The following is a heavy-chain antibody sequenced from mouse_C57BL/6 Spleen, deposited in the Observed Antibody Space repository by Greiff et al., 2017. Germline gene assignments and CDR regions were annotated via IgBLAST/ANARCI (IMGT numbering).Heavy chain of an antibody. CDR1: GYAFSSSW. D-gene: IGHD3-3*01. CDR3: ASLGQYYFDY. CDR2: IYPGDGDT. V-gene: IGHV1-82*01. J-gene: IGHJ2*01. Sequence: VQVVESGPELVKPGASVKISCKASGYAFSSSWMNWVKQRPGKGLEWIGRIYPGDGDTNYNGKFKGKATLTADKSSSTAYMQLSSLTSEDSAVYFCASLGQYYFDYWGQGTTLTVSS.